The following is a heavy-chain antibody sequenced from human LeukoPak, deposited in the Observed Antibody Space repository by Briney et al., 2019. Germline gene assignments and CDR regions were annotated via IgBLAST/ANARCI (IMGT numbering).Heavy chain of an antibody. CDR1: GYSFDIYW. V-gene: IGHV5-51*01. D-gene: IGHD6-6*01. J-gene: IGHJ3*02. Sequence: GESLKISCQGSGYSFDIYWIGWVRQVPGKGLEWMGHIFPGDSDTRHSASFKGRVTISADNTISTAYLQWSSLKASDTAMYYCARGKYSRSSDEFDIWGQGTMVTVSS. CDR2: IFPGDSDT. CDR3: ARGKYSRSSDEFDI.